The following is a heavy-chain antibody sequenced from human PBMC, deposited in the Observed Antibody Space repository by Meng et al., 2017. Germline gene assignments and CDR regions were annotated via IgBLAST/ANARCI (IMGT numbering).Heavy chain of an antibody. CDR3: LDEAPRSDY. D-gene: IGHD1-1*01. J-gene: IGHJ4*02. CDR2: ISGDGSIT. Sequence: EVQFGEFGGGLVQPGGSLRLSCAASGFTFNNYWMHWVRQVPGKGLVWVSRISGDGSITNYADSVKGRFTISRDNAKNTLYLQMNSLRPEDTAVYYCLDEAPRSDYWGQGSLVTVSS. V-gene: IGHV3-74*01. CDR1: GFTFNNYW.